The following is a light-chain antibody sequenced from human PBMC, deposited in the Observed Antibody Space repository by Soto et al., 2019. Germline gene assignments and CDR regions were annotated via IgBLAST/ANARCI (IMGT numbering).Light chain of an antibody. V-gene: IGKV3-20*01. CDR1: QSVSSSA. J-gene: IGKJ3*01. CDR2: GAS. CDR3: QQYDNRPFT. Sequence: EIVLTQSPGTLSLSPGERATLSCRASQSVSSSALAWYQQKPGQAPRRLIYGASSRATGIPDRFSGSGSGTDFTLTISRLEPEDNATYYCQQYDNRPFTFGPGTKVDVK.